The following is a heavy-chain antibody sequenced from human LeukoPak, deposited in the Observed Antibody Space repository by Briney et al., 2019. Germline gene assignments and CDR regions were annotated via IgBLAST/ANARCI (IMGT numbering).Heavy chain of an antibody. CDR2: IYYSGST. CDR1: GGSISRYY. Sequence: SETLSLTCTVSGGSISRYYWSWIRQPPGKGLEWIGYIYYSGSTNYNPSLKSRVTISVDTSKTQFSLKLSSVTAADTAVYYCARRSGTVTTWDYYYGMDVWGQGTTVTVSS. V-gene: IGHV4-59*08. J-gene: IGHJ6*02. D-gene: IGHD4-17*01. CDR3: ARRSGTVTTWDYYYGMDV.